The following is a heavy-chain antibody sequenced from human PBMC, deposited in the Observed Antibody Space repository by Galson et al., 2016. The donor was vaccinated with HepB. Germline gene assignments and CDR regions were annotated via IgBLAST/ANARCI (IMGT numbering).Heavy chain of an antibody. V-gene: IGHV3-33*01. D-gene: IGHD6-19*01. Sequence: SLRLSCAASGFTFRNYGMHWVRQAPGKGLEWVAGIWFDGSYKYYTDSVKGRFTISRDNSKNTLYLHMSGLRAEDTAVYYRATENPGIAVAALDYWGQGTLVTVSS. CDR1: GFTFRNYG. CDR3: ATENPGIAVAALDY. CDR2: IWFDGSYK. J-gene: IGHJ4*02.